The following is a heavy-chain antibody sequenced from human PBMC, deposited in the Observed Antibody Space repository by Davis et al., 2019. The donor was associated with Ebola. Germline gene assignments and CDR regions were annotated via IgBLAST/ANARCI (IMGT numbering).Heavy chain of an antibody. CDR3: ARAIAAAGTPPSTY. Sequence: GESLKISCVVSGFTFSTYWMYWVRQAPGKGLVWVSRIYSDESSTNYADSVKGRLTIARDNAKNMLYLQMNSLRAEDTAVYYCARAIAAAGTPPSTYWGQGTLVTVSS. J-gene: IGHJ4*02. D-gene: IGHD6-13*01. CDR2: IYSDESST. CDR1: GFTFSTYW. V-gene: IGHV3-74*01.